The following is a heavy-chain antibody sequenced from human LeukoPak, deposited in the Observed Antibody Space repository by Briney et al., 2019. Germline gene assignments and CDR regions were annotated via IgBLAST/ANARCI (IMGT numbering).Heavy chain of an antibody. CDR2: MNPNSGNT. Sequence: ASVKVPCKASGYTFTSYDINWVRQATGQGLEWMGWMNPNSGNTGYAQKFQGRVTITRNTSISTAYMELSSLRSEDTAVYYCARWGGHCTSGLCYYFDCWGQGTLVTVSS. CDR1: GYTFTSYD. D-gene: IGHD2-8*01. J-gene: IGHJ4*02. CDR3: ARWGGHCTSGLCYYFDC. V-gene: IGHV1-8*03.